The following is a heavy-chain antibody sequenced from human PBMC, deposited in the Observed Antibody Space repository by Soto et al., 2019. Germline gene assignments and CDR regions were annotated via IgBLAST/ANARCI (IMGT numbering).Heavy chain of an antibody. V-gene: IGHV4-34*01. Sequence: QVQLQQWGAGLLKPSETLSLTCAVYGGSFSGYYWSWIRQPPGKGLEWIGEINHSGSTNYNPSLKSRVTISVDTSKNQFSLKLSSVTAAYTAVYYCARGLAGNFYEFWSGYYYMDVWGKGTTVTVSS. D-gene: IGHD3-3*01. J-gene: IGHJ6*03. CDR2: INHSGST. CDR3: ARGLAGNFYEFWSGYYYMDV. CDR1: GGSFSGYY.